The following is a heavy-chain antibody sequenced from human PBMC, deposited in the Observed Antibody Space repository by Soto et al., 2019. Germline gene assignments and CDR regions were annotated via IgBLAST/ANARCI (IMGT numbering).Heavy chain of an antibody. Sequence: QVQLVQSGAEVKKPGSSVKVSCKASGGTFSTNPISWVRQAPGQGLEWMGGTGSGTGPGNHAQKFQGRLTIIVDKSTSTVYMELSSLSSEDTAVYYCARRDSGGFYRYFDSWGQGTLVTVSS. CDR3: ARRDSGGFYRYFDS. J-gene: IGHJ4*02. CDR2: TGSGTGPG. D-gene: IGHD2-15*01. V-gene: IGHV1-69*06. CDR1: GGTFSTNP.